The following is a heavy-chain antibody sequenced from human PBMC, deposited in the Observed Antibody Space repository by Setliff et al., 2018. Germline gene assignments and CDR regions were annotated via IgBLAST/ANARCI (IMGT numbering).Heavy chain of an antibody. J-gene: IGHJ4*02. CDR1: GGSFSGYY. CDR2: ISHSGST. D-gene: IGHD3-22*01. Sequence: PSETLSLTCAVAGGSFSGYYWTWIRQPPGRGLEWIGEISHSGSTSYNTSLKSRVTISVDTSKNQFSLILTSVTAADTAIYYCARGGYFGYNADFWGQGVLVTVSS. V-gene: IGHV4-34*01. CDR3: ARGGYFGYNADF.